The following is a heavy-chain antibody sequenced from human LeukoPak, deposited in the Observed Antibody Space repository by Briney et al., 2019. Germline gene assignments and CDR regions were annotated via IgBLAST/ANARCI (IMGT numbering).Heavy chain of an antibody. J-gene: IGHJ5*02. Sequence: ASVKVFCKASGYTFTSYDINWVRQATGQGLEWMGWMNPNSGNTGYAQKFQGRVTMTRNTSISTAYMELSSLRSEDTAVYYCARNIGVVRGVPAGPWGQGTLVTVSS. V-gene: IGHV1-8*01. D-gene: IGHD3-10*01. CDR1: GYTFTSYD. CDR3: ARNIGVVRGVPAGP. CDR2: MNPNSGNT.